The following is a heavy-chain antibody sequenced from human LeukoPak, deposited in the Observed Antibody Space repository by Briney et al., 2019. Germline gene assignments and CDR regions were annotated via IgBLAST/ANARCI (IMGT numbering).Heavy chain of an antibody. CDR2: IYYGGST. V-gene: IGHV4-59*01. CDR1: GGSISSYY. CDR3: ARSVYSSGWYEYYFDY. J-gene: IGHJ4*02. Sequence: SETLPLTCTVSGGSISSYYWSWIRQPPGKGLEWIGYIYYGGSTNYNPSLKSRVTISVDTSKNQFSLKLSSVTAADTAVYYCARSVYSSGWYEYYFDYWGQGTLVTVSS. D-gene: IGHD6-19*01.